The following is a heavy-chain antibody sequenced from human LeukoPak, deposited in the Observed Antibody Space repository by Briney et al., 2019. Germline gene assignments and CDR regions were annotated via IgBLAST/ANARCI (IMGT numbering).Heavy chain of an antibody. CDR3: ARGDDVLEPFDY. CDR2: IYHSGST. CDR1: GYSISSGYY. Sequence: SETLSLTCTVSGYSISSGYYWGWIRQPPGKGLEWIGSIYHSGSTYYNPSLKSRVTISVDTSKNQFSLKLSSVTAADTAVYYCARGDDVLEPFDYWGQGTLVTVSS. V-gene: IGHV4-38-2*02. J-gene: IGHJ4*02. D-gene: IGHD1-1*01.